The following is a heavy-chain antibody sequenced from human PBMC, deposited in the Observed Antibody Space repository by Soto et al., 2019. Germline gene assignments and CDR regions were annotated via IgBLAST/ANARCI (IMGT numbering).Heavy chain of an antibody. D-gene: IGHD3-22*01. CDR1: GYTFTSYA. CDR2: INAGNGNT. J-gene: IGHJ3*02. CDR3: ASHTYYYDSSGNDAFDI. V-gene: IGHV1-3*01. Sequence: ASVKVSCKASGYTFTSYAMHWVRQAPGQRLEWMGWINAGNGNTKYSQKFQGRVTITRDTSASTAYMELSSLRSEDTAVYYCASHTYYYDSSGNDAFDIWGQGTMVTVSS.